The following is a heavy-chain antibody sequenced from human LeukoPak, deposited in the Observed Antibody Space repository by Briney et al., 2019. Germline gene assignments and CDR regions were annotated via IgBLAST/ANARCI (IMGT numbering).Heavy chain of an antibody. J-gene: IGHJ5*02. D-gene: IGHD2-2*01. Sequence: SGTLSLTCTVSGGSISSSSYYWGWIRQPPGKGLEWIGSIYYSGSTYYNPSLKSRVTISVDTSKNQFSLRLSSVTAADTAVYYCARDGDYGIVVGNWFDPWGQGTLVTVSS. V-gene: IGHV4-39*07. CDR1: GGSISSSSYY. CDR2: IYYSGST. CDR3: ARDGDYGIVVGNWFDP.